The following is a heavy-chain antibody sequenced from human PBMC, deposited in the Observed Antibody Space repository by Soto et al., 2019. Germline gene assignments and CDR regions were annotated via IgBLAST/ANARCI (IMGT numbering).Heavy chain of an antibody. CDR2: IYYSGGT. Sequence: QVQLQESGPGLVKPSETLSLTCTVSGGSISSYHWSWIRQPPGKGLEWIGYIYYSGGTNYNPSLIWRVTIQEDTSKNQFALKLSYVTAADTAVYYCARQVGNYCGYWGQGTLVTVSS. J-gene: IGHJ4*02. D-gene: IGHD1-26*01. CDR3: ARQVGNYCGY. V-gene: IGHV4-59*08. CDR1: GGSISSYH.